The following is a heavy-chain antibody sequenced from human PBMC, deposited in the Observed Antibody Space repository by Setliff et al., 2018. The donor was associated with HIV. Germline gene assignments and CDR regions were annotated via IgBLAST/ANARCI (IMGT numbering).Heavy chain of an antibody. Sequence: SETLSLTCAVYGGPFSGYYWSWIRQPAGKGLEWIGRIYSSGSTNYNPPLKSRVTMSLDTSKNQFSLKLSSVTAADTAMYYCARVSYYDKKGISFYYYYMDVWGKGTTVTVSS. CDR2: IYSSGST. D-gene: IGHD3-22*01. J-gene: IGHJ6*03. CDR1: GGPFSGYY. CDR3: ARVSYYDKKGISFYYYYMDV. V-gene: IGHV4-59*10.